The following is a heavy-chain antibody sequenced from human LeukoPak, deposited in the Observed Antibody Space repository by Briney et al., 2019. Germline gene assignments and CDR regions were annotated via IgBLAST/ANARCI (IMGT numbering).Heavy chain of an antibody. J-gene: IGHJ4*02. CDR3: AKEVGRGAPTRLFYFDS. CDR1: GFTFSSYW. Sequence: GGSLRLSCAASGFTFSSYWMSWVRQAPGKGLEWVSTISGSGGYTYYADSVKGRSTISRENSKDRLYLQMSSLRAEDTAVYYCAKEVGRGAPTRLFYFDSWGQGTLVTVSS. CDR2: ISGSGGYT. D-gene: IGHD2-15*01. V-gene: IGHV3-23*01.